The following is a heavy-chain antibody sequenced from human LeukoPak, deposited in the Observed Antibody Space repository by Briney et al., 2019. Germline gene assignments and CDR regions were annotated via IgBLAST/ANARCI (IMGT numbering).Heavy chain of an antibody. D-gene: IGHD2-15*01. J-gene: IGHJ5*02. V-gene: IGHV1-58*01. Sequence: ASVKVSCKDSGFTFLKSAVQWVRQTRGHRLEWIGWIVVGSGNTNYAQKFSERVSISRDMSTNTAYMELSGLRSEDTAVYYCVADVVSAVGVLASWGQGTLVTVSS. CDR2: IVVGSGNT. CDR1: GFTFLKSA. CDR3: VADVVSAVGVLAS.